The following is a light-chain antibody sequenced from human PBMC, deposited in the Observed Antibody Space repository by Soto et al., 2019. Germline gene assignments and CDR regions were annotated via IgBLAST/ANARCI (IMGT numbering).Light chain of an antibody. J-gene: IGLJ2*01. CDR1: SSNIGAGYD. CDR2: GNS. CDR3: QSYDSSRSEV. V-gene: IGLV1-40*01. Sequence: QSVLTQPPSVSGAPGQRVTISCTGSSSNIGAGYDVHWYQQLPGTAPKLLIYGNSNRPSGVPDRFSGSNSGTSASLAITGLEAEDDAYYYCQSYDSSRSEVFGGGTKVTVL.